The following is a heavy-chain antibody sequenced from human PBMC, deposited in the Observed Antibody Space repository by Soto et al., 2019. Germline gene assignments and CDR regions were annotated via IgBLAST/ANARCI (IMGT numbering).Heavy chain of an antibody. V-gene: IGHV4-59*01. D-gene: IGHD1-1*01. CDR3: ARITTFLTFDI. J-gene: IGHJ3*02. Sequence: PSETLSLTCTVSGGSISNYYWSWIRQPPGKGLEWIGYLAYSGSPNYSPSLKSRGTISLDRSKNQFSVKLSSVTAADTAVYYCARITTFLTFDIWGQGTMVTVSS. CDR1: GGSISNYY. CDR2: LAYSGSP.